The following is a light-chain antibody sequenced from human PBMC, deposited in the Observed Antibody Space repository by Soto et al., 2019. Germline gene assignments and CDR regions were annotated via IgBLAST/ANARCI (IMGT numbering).Light chain of an antibody. CDR2: LGS. Sequence: DIVMTQSPLSLPVTPGEPASISCRSSQSLLHSNGYNYLDWYLQKPWQSPQLLIYLGSNRAPGVPDRFSGSGSGTDFTLKISRVEAEDVGVYYCMQALQTPWTFGQGTKVEIK. V-gene: IGKV2-28*01. CDR1: QSLLHSNGYNY. J-gene: IGKJ1*01. CDR3: MQALQTPWT.